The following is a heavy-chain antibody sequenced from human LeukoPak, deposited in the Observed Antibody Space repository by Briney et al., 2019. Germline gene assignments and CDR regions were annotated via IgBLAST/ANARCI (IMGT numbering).Heavy chain of an antibody. D-gene: IGHD2-15*01. CDR3: ARDNLGHCSGGSCYPLDY. J-gene: IGHJ4*02. CDR2: IIPILGIA. V-gene: IGHV1-69*04. Sequence: ASVKVSCKASGGTFSSYAISWVRQAPGQGLGWMGRIIPILGIANYAQKFQGRVTITADKSTSTAYMELSSLRSEDTAVYYCARDNLGHCSGGSCYPLDYWGQGTLVTVSS. CDR1: GGTFSSYA.